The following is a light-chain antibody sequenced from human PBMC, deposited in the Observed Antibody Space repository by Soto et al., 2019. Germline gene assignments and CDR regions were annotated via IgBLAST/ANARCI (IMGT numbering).Light chain of an antibody. CDR3: QQYNSYPIT. V-gene: IGKV1-5*01. J-gene: IGKJ5*01. CDR2: DAS. CDR1: QSISSW. Sequence: DIQMRDSPSPLAASVGERVTITCRASQSISSWLAWYQQKPGKAPKLLIYDASSLESGVPSRFSGSGSGTEFTLTISSLQPDDFATYYCQQYNSYPITFGQGTRLEIK.